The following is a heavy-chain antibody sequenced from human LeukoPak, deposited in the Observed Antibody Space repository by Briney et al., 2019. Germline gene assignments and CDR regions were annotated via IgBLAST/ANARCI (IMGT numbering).Heavy chain of an antibody. CDR1: GYAFTSFY. Sequence: ASVKFSCKASGYAFTSFYIHGVRPAPAQGLEWMGVITPSGGGTRNAQQSQGRVTMTRDTSTSTVYMDRRRLRSLDTAVYFSARDMLAVPSNWFDPWGQGTLVTVSS. D-gene: IGHD6-19*01. J-gene: IGHJ5*02. CDR3: ARDMLAVPSNWFDP. V-gene: IGHV1-46*01. CDR2: ITPSGGGT.